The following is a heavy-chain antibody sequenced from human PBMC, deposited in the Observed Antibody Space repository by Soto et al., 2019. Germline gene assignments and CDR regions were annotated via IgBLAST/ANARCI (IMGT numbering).Heavy chain of an antibody. CDR3: AKVSSAWYAGFFDL. Sequence: EVQLLESGGGLVQPGGSLRLSCTASGFTFNRHAMTWVRQAPGKGLEWVSGLSDSGGSIYYADSVKGRFTISRDNSMNTLYLHMNTLRAEDTAVYYCAKVSSAWYAGFFDLWGQGTLVTVSS. CDR2: LSDSGGSI. D-gene: IGHD2-8*01. J-gene: IGHJ4*02. V-gene: IGHV3-23*01. CDR1: GFTFNRHA.